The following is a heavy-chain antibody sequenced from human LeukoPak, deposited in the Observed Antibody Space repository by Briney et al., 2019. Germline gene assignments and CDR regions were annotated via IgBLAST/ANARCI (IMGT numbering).Heavy chain of an antibody. Sequence: SVKVSCKASGGTFSSYAISWVRQAPGQGLEWMGGIIPIFGTANYAQKFQGRVTITADESTSTAYMELSSLRSEDTAVYYCARETGKYSAAFDIWGQGTMVTVSS. CDR1: GGTFSSYA. J-gene: IGHJ3*02. CDR3: ARETGKYSAAFDI. V-gene: IGHV1-69*01. D-gene: IGHD2-21*01. CDR2: IIPIFGTA.